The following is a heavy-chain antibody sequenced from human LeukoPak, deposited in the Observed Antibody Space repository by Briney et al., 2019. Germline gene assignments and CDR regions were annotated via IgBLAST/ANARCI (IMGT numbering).Heavy chain of an antibody. CDR1: GGTFXSYA. J-gene: IGHJ6*02. Sequence: SXKVSCKASGGTFXSYAISWVRQAPGQGLEWMGGIIPIFGTANYAQKFQGRVTITADESTSTAYMELSSLRSEDAAVYYCARDGTGGSYHYYYGMDVWGQGTTVTVSS. CDR3: ARDGTGGSYHYYYGMDV. CDR2: IIPIFGTA. D-gene: IGHD1-26*01. V-gene: IGHV1-69*13.